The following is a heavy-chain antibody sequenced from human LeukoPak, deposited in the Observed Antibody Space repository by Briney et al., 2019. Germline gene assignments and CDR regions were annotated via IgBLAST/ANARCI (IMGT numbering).Heavy chain of an antibody. J-gene: IGHJ6*02. CDR3: ARDVAAAGTFFAGMDV. V-gene: IGHV3-74*01. Sequence: GGSLRLSCAASGFTFSSNWMHWVRQAPGKGLVWVSRLNSDGSDTRYADSVKGRFTISRDNAKNTLYLQMNSLRVEDTAVYYCARDVAAAGTFFAGMDVWGRGTTVTVSS. D-gene: IGHD6-13*01. CDR2: LNSDGSDT. CDR1: GFTFSSNW.